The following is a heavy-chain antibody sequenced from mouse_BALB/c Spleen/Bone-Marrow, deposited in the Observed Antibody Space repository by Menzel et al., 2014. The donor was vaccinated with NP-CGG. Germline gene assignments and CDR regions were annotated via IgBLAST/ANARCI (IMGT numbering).Heavy chain of an antibody. CDR3: ARVPSMDY. Sequence: QVQLKDSGPELVKPGALVKISCKASGYTFTSYDINWVKQRPGQGLEWIGWIYPGDGSSKYNEKFKGKATLTADKSSSTAYMQLSSLTSENSAVYFCARVPSMDYWGQGTSVTVSS. CDR1: GYTFTSYD. J-gene: IGHJ4*01. V-gene: IGHV1S56*01. CDR2: IYPGDGSS.